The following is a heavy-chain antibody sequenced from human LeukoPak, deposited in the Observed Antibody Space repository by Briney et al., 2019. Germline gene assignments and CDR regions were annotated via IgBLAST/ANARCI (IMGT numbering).Heavy chain of an antibody. CDR3: ARRLGYCSSTSCNHNWFDP. CDR1: GYTFTGYY. D-gene: IGHD2-2*03. J-gene: IGHJ5*02. CDR2: INPNSGGT. Sequence: ASVKVSCKASGYTFTGYYMHWVRQAPGQGLEWMGWINPNSGGTNYAQKLQGRVTMTTDTSTSTAYMELRSLRSDDTAVYYCARRLGYCSSTSCNHNWFDPWGQGTLVTVSS. V-gene: IGHV1-2*02.